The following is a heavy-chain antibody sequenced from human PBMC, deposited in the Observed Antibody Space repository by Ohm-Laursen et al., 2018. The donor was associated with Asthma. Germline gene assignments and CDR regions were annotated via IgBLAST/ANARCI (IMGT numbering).Heavy chain of an antibody. D-gene: IGHD2-2*02. CDR2: ICYTTNA. CDR3: AAIARSSFHY. CDR1: GDSVSNGGYC. J-gene: IGHJ4*02. Sequence: TLSLTCSVSGDSVSNGGYCWSWIRQRPGKGLELIGYICYTTNAYYNPSLKTRASISVDTSQNQFSLILTSVTDADTAVIYCAAIARSSFHYWGQGALVTVSS. V-gene: IGHV4-31*03.